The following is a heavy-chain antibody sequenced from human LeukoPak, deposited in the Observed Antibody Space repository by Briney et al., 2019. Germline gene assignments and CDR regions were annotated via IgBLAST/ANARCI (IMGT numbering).Heavy chain of an antibody. Sequence: GGSLRLSCAASGFTFSSYAMNWVRQAPGKGLEWVSGISGSGGNTHYADSVRGRFTISRDNSRNTVYLEMNSLRAEDTAIYYCAKVSWANYFDYWGQGTLVTVSS. J-gene: IGHJ4*02. CDR2: ISGSGGNT. CDR3: AKVSWANYFDY. D-gene: IGHD6-13*01. CDR1: GFTFSSYA. V-gene: IGHV3-23*01.